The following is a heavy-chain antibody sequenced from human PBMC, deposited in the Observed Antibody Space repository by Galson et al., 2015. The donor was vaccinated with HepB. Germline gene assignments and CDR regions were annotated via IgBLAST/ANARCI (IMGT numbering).Heavy chain of an antibody. J-gene: IGHJ4*02. D-gene: IGHD2-2*01. CDR2: ISTSSSYI. V-gene: IGHV3-21*01. CDR1: GFTFSDYD. CDR3: ARGGWSTSYSIDY. Sequence: SLRLSCAPSGFTFSDYDMNWVRQAPGKGLEWVSSISTSSSYIYYTDSVKGRFTISRDNAKNSLYLQMNSLRTEDTAVYYCARGGWSTSYSIDYWGQGTLVTVSS.